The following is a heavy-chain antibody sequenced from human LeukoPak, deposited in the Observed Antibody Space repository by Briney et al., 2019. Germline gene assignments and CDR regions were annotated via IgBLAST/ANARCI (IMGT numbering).Heavy chain of an antibody. CDR3: AKGEYCSSTSCYVYY. J-gene: IGHJ4*02. V-gene: IGHV3-23*01. CDR2: ISGSGGST. CDR1: GFTFSSYG. D-gene: IGHD2-2*01. Sequence: PGGSLRLSCAASGFTFSSYGMSWVRQAPGKGLEWVSAISGSGGSTYYADSVKGRFTISRDNSKNTLYLQTNSLRAEDTAVYYCAKGEYCSSTSCYVYYWGQGTLVTVSS.